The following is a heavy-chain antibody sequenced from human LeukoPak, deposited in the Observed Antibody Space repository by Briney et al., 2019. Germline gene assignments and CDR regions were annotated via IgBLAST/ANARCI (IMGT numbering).Heavy chain of an antibody. CDR2: INHSGST. J-gene: IGHJ4*02. CDR3: ARDARKLPGYSGYDWGYFDY. V-gene: IGHV4-34*01. D-gene: IGHD5-12*01. Sequence: SETLSLTCAVYGGSFSGYYWSWIRQPPGKGLEWIGEINHSGSTNYNPSLKSRVTISVDTSKNQFSLKLSSVTAADTAVYYCARDARKLPGYSGYDWGYFDYWGQGTLVTVSS. CDR1: GGSFSGYY.